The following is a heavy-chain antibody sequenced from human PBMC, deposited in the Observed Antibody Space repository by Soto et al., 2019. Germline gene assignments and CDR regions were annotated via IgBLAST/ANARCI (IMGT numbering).Heavy chain of an antibody. CDR2: TYHGGNI. V-gene: IGHV4-4*02. Sequence: QVQLQESGPGLVKPSGTLSLTCAVSGDSINSDDWWKWVRQPPRKGLEWIGETYHGGNINYNPSLKTRGTISMDKSKKPVSGHLYSVPAAAMAFSYCAGAHRFGDNWSFYYWGQGALVTVSS. D-gene: IGHD3-16*02. J-gene: IGHJ4*02. CDR3: AGAHRFGDNWSFYY. CDR1: GDSINSDDW.